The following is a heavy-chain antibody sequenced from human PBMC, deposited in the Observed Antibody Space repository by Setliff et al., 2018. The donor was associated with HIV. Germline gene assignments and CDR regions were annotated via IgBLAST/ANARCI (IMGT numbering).Heavy chain of an antibody. D-gene: IGHD6-13*01. CDR1: GYILTSHY. V-gene: IGHV1-46*01. Sequence: ASVKVSCKASGYILTSHYMHWVRQAPGQGLEWMGIINPSVGSTSYAQKFQGRVTMTEDTSTDTAYMELSSLRSEDTAVYYCATRDQQLAAVGTAHDAFDIWGQGTMVTVS. J-gene: IGHJ3*02. CDR3: ATRDQQLAAVGTAHDAFDI. CDR2: INPSVGST.